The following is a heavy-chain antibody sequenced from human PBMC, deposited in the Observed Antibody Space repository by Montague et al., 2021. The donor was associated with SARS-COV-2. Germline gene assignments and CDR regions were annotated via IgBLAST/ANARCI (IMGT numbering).Heavy chain of an antibody. CDR1: GGSMSDHY. D-gene: IGHD3-10*01. J-gene: IGHJ5*02. V-gene: IGHV4-59*11. CDR2: INYSGGI. Sequence: SETLSLTCTVSGGSMSDHYWAWIRQPPGKGLEWLAYINYSGGINSNASLKSRVTMSVDKSKNQFSLKLTSVTAADTAVYYCARAVSVRRAVNWFDPWGQGTLVTVSS. CDR3: ARAVSVRRAVNWFDP.